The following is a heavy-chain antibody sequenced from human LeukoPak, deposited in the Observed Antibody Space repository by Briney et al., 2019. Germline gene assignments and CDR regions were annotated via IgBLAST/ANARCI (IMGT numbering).Heavy chain of an antibody. D-gene: IGHD3-22*01. CDR3: ARDLPYYDSSGYDHRRWFDP. J-gene: IGHJ5*02. V-gene: IGHV1-69*05. CDR2: IIPIFGTA. Sequence: ASVKVSCKASGYTFTSYYMHWVRQAPGQGLEWMGRIIPIFGTANYAQKFQGRVTITTDESTSTAYMELSSLRSEDTAVYYCARDLPYYDSSGYDHRRWFDPWGQGTLVTVSS. CDR1: GYTFTSYY.